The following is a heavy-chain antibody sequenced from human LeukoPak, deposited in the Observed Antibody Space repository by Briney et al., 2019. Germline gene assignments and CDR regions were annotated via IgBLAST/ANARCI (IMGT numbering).Heavy chain of an antibody. J-gene: IGHJ2*01. CDR3: ARVSSSWYQDWYFDL. CDR2: IDTSGNT. CDR1: GGSISSGSYH. D-gene: IGHD6-13*01. V-gene: IGHV4-61*02. Sequence: SETLSLACTVSGGSISSGSYHWSWIRQPAGKGLEWIGRIDTSGNTNYKPSLKSRVTMSVDTSKNQFSLKLSSVTAADTAVYYCARVSSSWYQDWYFDLWGRGTLVTVSS.